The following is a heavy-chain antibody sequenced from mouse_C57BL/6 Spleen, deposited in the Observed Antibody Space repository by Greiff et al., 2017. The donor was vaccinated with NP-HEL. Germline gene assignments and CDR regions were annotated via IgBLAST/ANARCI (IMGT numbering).Heavy chain of an antibody. Sequence: VQLQESGAELVRPGASVTLSCKASGYTFTDYEMHWVKQTPVHGLEWIGAIDPETGGTAYNQKFKGKAILTADKSSSTAYMELRSLTSEDSAVYYCTRRGYYGLDYWGQGTTLTVSS. CDR1: GYTFTDYE. V-gene: IGHV1-15*01. CDR2: IDPETGGT. D-gene: IGHD1-2*01. J-gene: IGHJ2*01. CDR3: TRRGYYGLDY.